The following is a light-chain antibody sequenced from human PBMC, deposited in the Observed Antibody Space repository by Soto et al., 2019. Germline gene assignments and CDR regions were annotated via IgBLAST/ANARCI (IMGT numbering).Light chain of an antibody. V-gene: IGLV2-14*01. CDR2: EVT. Sequence: QSALTQPASVTGSPGQSITISCTGTSSDVGTYNHVSWYQQFPGTAPKLMIYEVTNRPSGVSDRFSGSKSGNTASLTISGLHPEDEADYYCASYTIKKSWVFCGGTKVTVL. J-gene: IGLJ3*02. CDR1: SSDVGTYNH. CDR3: ASYTIKKSWV.